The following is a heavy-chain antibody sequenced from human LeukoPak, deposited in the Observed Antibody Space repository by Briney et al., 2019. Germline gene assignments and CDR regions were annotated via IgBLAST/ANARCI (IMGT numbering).Heavy chain of an antibody. CDR3: ARDFRSSNKRAFDI. CDR1: GFTFSSHW. J-gene: IGHJ3*02. D-gene: IGHD1/OR15-1a*01. Sequence: PGGSLRLSCAASGFTFSSHWMTWVRQAPGKGLEWVANIKNDGSGEYYEDSVKGRFTLSRDDARNSLYLQMNSLRAEDTALYYCARDFRSSNKRAFDIWGQGTMVIVSP. V-gene: IGHV3-7*01. CDR2: IKNDGSGE.